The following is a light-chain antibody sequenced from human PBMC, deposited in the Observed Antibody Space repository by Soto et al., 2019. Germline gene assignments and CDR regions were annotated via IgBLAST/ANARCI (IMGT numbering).Light chain of an antibody. CDR3: QQYGNSPYT. CDR2: GAS. Sequence: EIVLTQSPGTLSLSPGERATLSCRASQSVSSSYLAWYQQKPGQAPRLLIYGASSRATGIPDRFSGSGSGTDFNLTISRLEPEDYAVFYCQQYGNSPYTFGQGTKQEIK. J-gene: IGKJ2*01. V-gene: IGKV3-20*01. CDR1: QSVSSSY.